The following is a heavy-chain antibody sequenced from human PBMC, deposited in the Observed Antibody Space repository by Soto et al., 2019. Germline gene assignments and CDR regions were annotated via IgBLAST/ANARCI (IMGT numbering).Heavy chain of an antibody. Sequence: SVKGSRKAAGGTLSSYTINWVRQAPGQGLEWMGRIIPILGIANYAQKFQGRVTITADKSTSTAYMELSSLRSEDTAVYYCASPTPRSSWGQGTLVTVSS. CDR1: GGTLSSYT. CDR3: ASPTPRSS. J-gene: IGHJ4*02. CDR2: IIPILGIA. V-gene: IGHV1-69*02. D-gene: IGHD6-13*01.